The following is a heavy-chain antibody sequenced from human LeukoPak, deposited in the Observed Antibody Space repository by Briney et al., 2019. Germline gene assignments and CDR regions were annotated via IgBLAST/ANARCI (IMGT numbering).Heavy chain of an antibody. D-gene: IGHD5-24*01. CDR2: IKGDGSET. V-gene: IGHV3-7*01. Sequence: PGGSLRLSCAASGFTFSSYWMSWVRQAPQKGLEWVASIKGDGSETFYVDSVKRRFTISRDNAQRSLFLQMNSLRAEDTAVYYCVRWRWLQSEFDYWGQGTLVTVSS. J-gene: IGHJ4*02. CDR1: GFTFSSYW. CDR3: VRWRWLQSEFDY.